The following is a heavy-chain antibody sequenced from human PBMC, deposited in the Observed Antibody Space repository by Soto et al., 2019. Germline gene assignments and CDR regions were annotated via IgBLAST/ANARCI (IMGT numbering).Heavy chain of an antibody. Sequence: GGSLRLSCAASGFTVRNTNYMSWVRQAPGKGLEWVSLLYSGGTTSYADSVKGRFTISRDNSKNTLELQMNSLRGDDTAVFYCARGVYGGNWAFDIWGRGTMVTVSS. CDR2: LYSGGTT. V-gene: IGHV3-66*01. J-gene: IGHJ3*02. CDR3: ARGVYGGNWAFDI. CDR1: GFTVRNTNY. D-gene: IGHD1-1*01.